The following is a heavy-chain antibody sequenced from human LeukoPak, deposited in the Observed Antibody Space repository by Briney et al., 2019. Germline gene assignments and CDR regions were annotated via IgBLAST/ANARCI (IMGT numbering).Heavy chain of an antibody. J-gene: IGHJ4*01. CDR2: ISGSGGST. Sequence: GGSLRLSCAASGFTFSCYAMSWVRQAPGRVMGWVSAISGSGGSTSYADSVNGRFTISRDQSKNTLYLQINSLRAEDTAVYYCAKNLALRSKYYFDYWGQGTLVTVSP. CDR1: GFTFSCYA. V-gene: IGHV3-23*01. CDR3: AKNLALRSKYYFDY. D-gene: IGHD4-17*01.